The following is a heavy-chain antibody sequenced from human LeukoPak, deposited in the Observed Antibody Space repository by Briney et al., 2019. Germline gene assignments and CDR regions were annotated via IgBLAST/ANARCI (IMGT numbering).Heavy chain of an antibody. D-gene: IGHD3-10*01. Sequence: PSETLSLTCAVYGGSFSGYYWSWIRQPPGKGLEWIGEINHSGSTNYNPSLKSRVTISVDTSKNQFSLKLSSVTAADTAVYYCARADYYGSGSYHLGWSQGTLVTVSS. CDR1: GGSFSGYY. V-gene: IGHV4-34*01. CDR3: ARADYYGSGSYHLG. J-gene: IGHJ4*02. CDR2: INHSGST.